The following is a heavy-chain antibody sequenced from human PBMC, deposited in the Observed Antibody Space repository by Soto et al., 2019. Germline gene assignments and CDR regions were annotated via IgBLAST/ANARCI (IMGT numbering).Heavy chain of an antibody. Sequence: QVQLVQSGAEVKKPGSSVKVSCKASGGTFSSYAISWVRQAPGQGLEWMGGIIPISGTANYEQKFQGRVTITADESTSTAYMELSSLRSEYTAVYYCARSQGSSTSLEIYYYYYYGMDVWGQGTTVTVSS. J-gene: IGHJ6*02. CDR3: ARSQGSSTSLEIYYYYYYGMDV. CDR1: GGTFSSYA. D-gene: IGHD2-2*01. V-gene: IGHV1-69*01. CDR2: IIPISGTA.